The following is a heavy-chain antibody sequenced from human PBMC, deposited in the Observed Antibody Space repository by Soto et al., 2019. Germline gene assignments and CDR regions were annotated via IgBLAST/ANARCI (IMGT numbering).Heavy chain of an antibody. CDR1: GFTFSSYG. CDR2: ISYDGSNK. CDR3: AKDRGAVAVAGFDY. V-gene: IGHV3-30*18. Sequence: PGGSLRLSCAASGFTFSSYGMHWVRQAPGKGLEWVAVISYDGSNKYYADSVKGRFTISRDNSKNTLYLQMNSLRAEDTAVYYCAKDRGAVAVAGFDYWGQGTLVIVSS. D-gene: IGHD6-19*01. J-gene: IGHJ4*02.